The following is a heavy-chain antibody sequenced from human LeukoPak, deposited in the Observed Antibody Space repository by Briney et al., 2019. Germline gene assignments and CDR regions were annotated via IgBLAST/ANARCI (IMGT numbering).Heavy chain of an antibody. D-gene: IGHD3-10*01. CDR2: IYTSVST. CDR1: GGSISSGSYY. J-gene: IGHJ3*02. CDR3: ARDVYGSGAAFDI. V-gene: IGHV4-61*02. Sequence: SETLSLTCTVSGGSISSGSYYWSWIRQPAGDGLEWIGRIYTSVSTNYNPSLKSRVTISVDTSKNKFSLKLSSVTAADTAVYYCARDVYGSGAAFDIWGQGTMVTVSS.